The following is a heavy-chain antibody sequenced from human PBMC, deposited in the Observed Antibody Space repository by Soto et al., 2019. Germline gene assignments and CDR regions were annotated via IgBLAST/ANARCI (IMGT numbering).Heavy chain of an antibody. CDR1: GFTISSSA. J-gene: IGHJ4*02. Sequence: EVQVLESGGGLVQPGGSLRLSCAASGFTISSSAMTWVRQAPGKGLEWISSISGDGKATYYADSVKGRFTISRDSSKTTPSLQMDGRRGVVTATYYGAKITGLWGRGALVT. CDR3: AKITGL. V-gene: IGHV3-23*01. D-gene: IGHD3-16*01. CDR2: ISGDGKAT.